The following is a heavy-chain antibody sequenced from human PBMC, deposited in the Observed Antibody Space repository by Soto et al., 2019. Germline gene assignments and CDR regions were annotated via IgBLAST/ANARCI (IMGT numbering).Heavy chain of an antibody. D-gene: IGHD3-3*01. CDR1: GGAISDFY. Sequence: RSETLSLTCNVSGGAISDFYWSWIRPSPGKRLEWIGYLYYTGSTNYNPALKSRVTISLDTSKNQFSLKVRSVTAADTAVYYCARGGGYDFRSSQAPPIDVWGQGTTVT. CDR3: ARGGGYDFRSSQAPPIDV. CDR2: LYYTGST. V-gene: IGHV4-59*01. J-gene: IGHJ6*02.